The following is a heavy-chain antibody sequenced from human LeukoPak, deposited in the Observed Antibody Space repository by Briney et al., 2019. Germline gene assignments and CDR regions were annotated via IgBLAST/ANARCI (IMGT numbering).Heavy chain of an antibody. V-gene: IGHV4-39*07. CDR3: ARLQLRYCSSTSCPNIMGFDY. J-gene: IGHJ4*02. D-gene: IGHD2-2*01. Sequence: SETLSLTCTVSGGSISSSSYYWGWIRQPPGKGLEWIGSIYYSGSTYYNPSLKSRVTISVDTSKNQFSLKLSSVTAADTAVYYCARLQLRYCSSTSCPNIMGFDYWGQGTLVTVSS. CDR2: IYYSGST. CDR1: GGSISSSSYY.